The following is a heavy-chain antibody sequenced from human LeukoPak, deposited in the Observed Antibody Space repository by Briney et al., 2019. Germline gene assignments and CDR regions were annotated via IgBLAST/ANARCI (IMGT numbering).Heavy chain of an antibody. CDR1: GGTISSYY. V-gene: IGHV4-59*01. D-gene: IGHD6-13*01. CDR3: ARDSSSWYYWFDP. J-gene: IGHJ5*02. CDR2: IYYSGST. Sequence: SETLSLTCTVSGGTISSYYWSWIRQPPGKGLEWIGYIYYSGSTNYNPSLKSRVTISVDTSKNQFSLKLSSVTAADTAVYYCARDSSSWYYWFDPWGQGTLVTVSS.